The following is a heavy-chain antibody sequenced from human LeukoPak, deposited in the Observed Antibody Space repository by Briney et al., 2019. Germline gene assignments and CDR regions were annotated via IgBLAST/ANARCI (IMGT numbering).Heavy chain of an antibody. Sequence: GGSLRLSCAASGFTFSSYSMNWVRQAPGKGLEWVSSISSSSSYIYYADSVKGRFTISRDNSKNTLYLQMNSLRAEDTAVYYCATSDGGSFDYWGQGTLVTVSS. V-gene: IGHV3-21*04. CDR1: GFTFSSYS. CDR2: ISSSSSYI. D-gene: IGHD4-23*01. CDR3: ATSDGGSFDY. J-gene: IGHJ4*02.